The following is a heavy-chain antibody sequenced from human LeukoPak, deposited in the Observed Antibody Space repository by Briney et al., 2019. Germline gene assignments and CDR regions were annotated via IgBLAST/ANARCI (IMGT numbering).Heavy chain of an antibody. Sequence: PGGSLRLSCAAYGFTFDDYGMHWVRQAPGKGLEWVSGLSSNSGSRGYADPVKGRFTVSRDNAKNSFFLQMNSLRVEDTALYYCARDVVGYRSTFYRDPFDIWGQGTMVIVSS. V-gene: IGHV3-9*01. J-gene: IGHJ3*02. CDR3: ARDVVGYRSTFYRDPFDI. CDR2: LSSNSGSR. D-gene: IGHD6-13*01. CDR1: GFTFDDYG.